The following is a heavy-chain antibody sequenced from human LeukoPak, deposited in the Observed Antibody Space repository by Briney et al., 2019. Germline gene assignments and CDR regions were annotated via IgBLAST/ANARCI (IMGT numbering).Heavy chain of an antibody. J-gene: IGHJ4*02. V-gene: IGHV1-18*01. CDR3: ARDYRTGFDY. CDR1: GGTFSSYA. Sequence: ASVKVSCKASGGTFSSYAISWVRQAPGQGLEWMGWISAYNGNTNYAQKLQGRVTMTTDTSTTTAYMELRSLRSDDTAVYYCARDYRTGFDYWGQGTLVTVSS. CDR2: ISAYNGNT. D-gene: IGHD7-27*01.